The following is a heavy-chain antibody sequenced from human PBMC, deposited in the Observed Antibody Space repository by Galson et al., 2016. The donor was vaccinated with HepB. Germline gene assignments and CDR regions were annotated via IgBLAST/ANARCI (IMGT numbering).Heavy chain of an antibody. Sequence: SLRLSCAASGFTFDDYAMHWVRQGPGKGLEWVSLISWDGGTNYYSDSVKGRFTISRDNNKNSLYLQINSLSAEDTALYYCAKGGLRPWFHPRGPGTLGTVSS. CDR2: ISWDGGTN. D-gene: IGHD5-12*01. J-gene: IGHJ5*02. CDR1: GFTFDDYA. V-gene: IGHV3-43D*03. CDR3: AKGGLRPWFHP.